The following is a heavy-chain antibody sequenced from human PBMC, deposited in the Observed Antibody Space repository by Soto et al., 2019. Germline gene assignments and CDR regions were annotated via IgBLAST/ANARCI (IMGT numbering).Heavy chain of an antibody. CDR1: GYTFTHHD. D-gene: IGHD1-26*01. CDR2: MNPERGET. V-gene: IGHV1-8*01. J-gene: IGHJ3*01. Sequence: QVQLVQSGAGVKKPGASVRVSCTASGYTFTHHDVNWVRQAPGQGPEWMGWMNPERGETGYAPIFTRRVKMTRDTSISTAYIALSSLRSADTAIYFCARGIVGGSTRAFDVWGQGTKVTVSS. CDR3: ARGIVGGSTRAFDV.